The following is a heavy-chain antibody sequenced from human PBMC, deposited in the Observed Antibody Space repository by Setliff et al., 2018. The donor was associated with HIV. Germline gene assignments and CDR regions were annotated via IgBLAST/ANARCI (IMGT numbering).Heavy chain of an antibody. CDR3: ASLRGDYVGQYYYYMDI. Sequence: GESLKISCKTSGYNFATYYITWVRQIPGKGLEWMGSIFPGDSDTRYSPSFEDQVTISVDKSISTAYLQWRSLKTSDTAFYYCASLRGDYVGQYYYYMDIWGKGTTVTVSS. D-gene: IGHD4-17*01. CDR1: GYNFATYY. J-gene: IGHJ6*03. V-gene: IGHV5-51*01. CDR2: IFPGDSDT.